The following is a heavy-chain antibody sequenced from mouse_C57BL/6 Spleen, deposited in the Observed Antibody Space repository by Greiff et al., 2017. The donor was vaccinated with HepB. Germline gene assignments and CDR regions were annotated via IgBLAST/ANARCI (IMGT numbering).Heavy chain of an antibody. CDR2: IDPSDSYT. Sequence: QVQLQQPGAELVMPGASVKLSCKASGYTFTSYWMHWVKQRPGQGLEWIGDIDPSDSYTNYNQKFKGKSTLTVDKSSSTAYMQLSSLTSEDSAVYYCARSGSNGAMDYWGQGTSVTVSS. V-gene: IGHV1-69*01. J-gene: IGHJ4*01. CDR1: GYTFTSYW. D-gene: IGHD2-5*01. CDR3: ARSGSNGAMDY.